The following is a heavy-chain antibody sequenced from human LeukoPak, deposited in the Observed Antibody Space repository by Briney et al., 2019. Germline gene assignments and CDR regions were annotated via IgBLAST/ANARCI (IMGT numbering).Heavy chain of an antibody. CDR3: AKDSEWEPRWGAFDI. CDR1: GFTFDDYA. D-gene: IGHD1-26*01. CDR2: ISWNSGSI. V-gene: IGHV3-9*01. J-gene: IGHJ3*02. Sequence: GGSLRLSCAAPGFTFDDYAMHWVRQAPGKGLEWVSGISWNSGSIGYADSVKGRFTISRDNAKNSLYLQMNSLRAEDTALYYCAKDSEWEPRWGAFDIWGQGTMVTVSS.